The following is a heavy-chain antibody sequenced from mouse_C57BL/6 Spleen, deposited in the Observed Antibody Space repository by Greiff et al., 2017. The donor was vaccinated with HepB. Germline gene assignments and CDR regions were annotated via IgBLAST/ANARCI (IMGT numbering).Heavy chain of an antibody. CDR3: AYGIAMDY. V-gene: IGHV1-66*01. Sequence: VQLQESGPELVKPGASVKISCKASGYSFTSYYIHWVKQRPGQGLEWIGWIYPGSGNTKYNEKFKGKATLTADTSSSTAYMQLSSLTSEDSAVYYCAYGIAMDYWGQGTSVTVSS. J-gene: IGHJ4*01. CDR2: IYPGSGNT. D-gene: IGHD1-1*01. CDR1: GYSFTSYY.